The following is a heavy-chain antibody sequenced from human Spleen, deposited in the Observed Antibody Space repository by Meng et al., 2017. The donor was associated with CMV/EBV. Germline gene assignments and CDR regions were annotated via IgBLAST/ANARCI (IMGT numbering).Heavy chain of an antibody. V-gene: IGHV3-11*01. CDR1: GFTFSDYY. CDR2: ISSSGSTI. Sequence: GGSLRLSCAASGFTFSDYYMSWIRQAPGKGLEWVSYISSSGSTIYYADSVKGRFTISRDNAKNSLYLQMNSLRAEDTAVYYCARWSLDYYSNDDWYYYGMDVWGQGTTVTVSS. J-gene: IGHJ6*02. CDR3: ARWSLDYYSNDDWYYYGMDV. D-gene: IGHD4-11*01.